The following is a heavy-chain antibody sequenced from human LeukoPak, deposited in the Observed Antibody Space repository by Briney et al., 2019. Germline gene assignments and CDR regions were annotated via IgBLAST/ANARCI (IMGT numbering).Heavy chain of an antibody. CDR1: GGSFSGYY. CDR2: INHSGST. J-gene: IGHJ5*02. D-gene: IGHD3-10*01. Sequence: SETLSLTCAVYGGSFSGYYWSWIRQPPGKGLEWIGEINHSGSTNYNTSLKSRVTITADTSKNQFSLKLSSVTAADTAVYYCARGQGVEWFDPWGQGTLVTVSS. CDR3: ARGQGVEWFDP. V-gene: IGHV4-34*01.